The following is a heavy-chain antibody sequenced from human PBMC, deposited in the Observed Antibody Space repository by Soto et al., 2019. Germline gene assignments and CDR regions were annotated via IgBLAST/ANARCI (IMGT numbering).Heavy chain of an antibody. CDR1: GGTFTNYA. Sequence: VQLVQSGAEVKKPGSSVKVSCKASGGTFTNYAFSWVRQAPGQGLEWLGGIIPIFGTADYAQKFQGRVTITADESTSTADMELSSPRSDDTAVYYCASWLKEAGIGGNSYYGMDVWGQGTTVTVSS. CDR3: ASWLKEAGIGGNSYYGMDV. V-gene: IGHV1-69*13. CDR2: IIPIFGTA. J-gene: IGHJ6*02. D-gene: IGHD1-1*01.